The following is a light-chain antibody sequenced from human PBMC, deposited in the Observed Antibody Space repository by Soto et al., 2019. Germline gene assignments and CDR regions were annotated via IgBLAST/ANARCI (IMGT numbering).Light chain of an antibody. J-gene: IGLJ1*01. CDR2: DVT. CDR1: SSDIGGYNS. CDR3: SSFTDGNNLV. V-gene: IGLV2-8*01. Sequence: QSVLTQSPSASGSPGQSVTISCTGTSSDIGGYNSVSWYQQHPGKAPKVMIYDVTKRPSGVPDRFSGSKSGNTASLTVSALHAEDEVDSYCSSFTDGNNLVFGTGTKVTVL.